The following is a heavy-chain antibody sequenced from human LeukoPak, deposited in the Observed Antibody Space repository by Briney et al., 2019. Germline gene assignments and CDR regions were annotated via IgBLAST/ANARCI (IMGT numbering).Heavy chain of an antibody. J-gene: IGHJ4*02. D-gene: IGHD6-13*01. CDR2: IWYDGSNK. CDR3: ARPGPQLGLYFDY. Sequence: PGRSLRLSCAASGFTFSSYGMHWVRQAPGKGLEWVAVIWYDGSNKYYADSVKGRFTISRDNSKNTLYLQMNSLRAEDTAVYYCARPGPQLGLYFDYWGQGTLVTVSS. CDR1: GFTFSSYG. V-gene: IGHV3-33*01.